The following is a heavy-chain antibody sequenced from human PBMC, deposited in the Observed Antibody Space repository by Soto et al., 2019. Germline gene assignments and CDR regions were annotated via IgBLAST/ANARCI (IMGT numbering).Heavy chain of an antibody. V-gene: IGHV1-2*04. CDR2: INPNSGGT. Sequence: ASVKVSCKASGYTFTGYYMHWVRQAPGQGLEWMGWINPNSGGTNYAQKFQGWVTMTRDTSISTAYMELSRLRSDDTAVYYCARARIDFNYYYGMDVWGQGTTVTVSS. CDR1: GYTFTGYY. J-gene: IGHJ6*02. D-gene: IGHD3-9*01. CDR3: ARARIDFNYYYGMDV.